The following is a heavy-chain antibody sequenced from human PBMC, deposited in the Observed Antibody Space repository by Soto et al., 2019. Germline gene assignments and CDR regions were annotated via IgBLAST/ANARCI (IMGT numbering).Heavy chain of an antibody. J-gene: IGHJ5*02. CDR2: IYHSGST. CDR3: ARATGYSSGWFDP. Sequence: PSDTLSLTCAVSGYYISSGYCWGWIRQPPGKGLEWIGSIYHSGSTYYNPSLKSRVTISVDTSKNQFSLKLSSVTAADTAVYYCARATGYSSGWFDPWGQGTLVTVS. V-gene: IGHV4-38-2*01. CDR1: GYYISSGYC. D-gene: IGHD6-19*01.